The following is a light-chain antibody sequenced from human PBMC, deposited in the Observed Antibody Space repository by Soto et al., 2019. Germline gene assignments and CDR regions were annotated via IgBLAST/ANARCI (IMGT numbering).Light chain of an antibody. Sequence: DIQMTQSASSLSASVGARVTITCRASESIGSHLNWYQQKPGQAPKALIYAVSSLQSGVPSRFSGSGSGTDFTLTISSLQPEDFATYNCQQSYRAPQFTFGPGTKVEIK. J-gene: IGKJ3*01. V-gene: IGKV1-39*01. CDR1: ESIGSH. CDR3: QQSYRAPQFT. CDR2: AVS.